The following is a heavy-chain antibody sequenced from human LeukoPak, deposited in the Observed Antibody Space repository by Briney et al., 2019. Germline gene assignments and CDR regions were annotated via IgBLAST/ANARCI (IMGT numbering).Heavy chain of an antibody. CDR3: ARLLWFGRNWFDP. V-gene: IGHV3-7*01. CDR1: GFTFSSYW. CDR2: IKQDGSEK. D-gene: IGHD3-10*01. Sequence: GGSLRLSCAASGFTFSSYWMNWVRQAPGKGLEWVANIKQDGSEKYYVDSVKGRFTISRDNAKNSLYLQMNSLRAEDTAVYYCARLLWFGRNWFDPWGQGTLVTVSS. J-gene: IGHJ5*02.